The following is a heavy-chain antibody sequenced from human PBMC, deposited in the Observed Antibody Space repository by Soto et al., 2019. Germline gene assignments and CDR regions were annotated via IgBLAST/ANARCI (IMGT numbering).Heavy chain of an antibody. Sequence: QLQLQESGPGLVKPSETLSLTCTVSGGSISSSRDYWGWIRQPPGKGLEWIGSIYYRGSTYYNPSLKSRVTTSVDTSKNQLSLKLSSVTAADTAVYYCASRREIVVGFNYWGQGTLVTVSS. CDR2: IYYRGST. V-gene: IGHV4-39*01. J-gene: IGHJ4*02. CDR1: GGSISSSRDY. D-gene: IGHD2-15*01. CDR3: ASRREIVVGFNY.